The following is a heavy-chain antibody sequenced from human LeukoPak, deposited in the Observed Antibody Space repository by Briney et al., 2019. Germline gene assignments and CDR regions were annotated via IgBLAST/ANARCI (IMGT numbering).Heavy chain of an antibody. CDR1: GYTFTSYY. J-gene: IGHJ3*02. CDR2: INPNSGGT. CDR3: ARLGNNVHDAFDI. Sequence: ASVKVSCKASGYTFTSYYMHWVRQAPGQGLEWMGWINPNSGGTNYAQKFQGRVTMTRDTSISTAYMELSRLRSDDTAVYYCARLGNNVHDAFDIWGQGTMVTVSS. V-gene: IGHV1-2*02. D-gene: IGHD1-14*01.